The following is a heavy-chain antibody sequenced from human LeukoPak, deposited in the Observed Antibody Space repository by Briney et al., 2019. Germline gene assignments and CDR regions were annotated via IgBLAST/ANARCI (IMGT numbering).Heavy chain of an antibody. Sequence: ASVKVSCKASGGTFSSYAISWVRQAPGQGLEWMGRIIPIFGTANYAQKFQGRVTITTDESTSTAYMELSSLRSEDTAVYYCARDAVDCGGDCFTYWYFDLWGRGTLVTVSS. D-gene: IGHD2-21*02. CDR1: GGTFSSYA. CDR3: ARDAVDCGGDCFTYWYFDL. CDR2: IIPIFGTA. J-gene: IGHJ2*01. V-gene: IGHV1-69*05.